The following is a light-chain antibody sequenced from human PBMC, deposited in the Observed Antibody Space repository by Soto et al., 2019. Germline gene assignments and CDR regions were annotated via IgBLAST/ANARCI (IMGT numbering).Light chain of an antibody. CDR3: SSYTSSSTYV. J-gene: IGLJ1*01. Sequence: QSALTQPPSVSGSPGQSVTISCTGTSSDVGSYNRVSWYQQPPGTAPKLRIYEVSNRPSGVPDRFSGSKSGNTASLTISGLQAEDEADYYGSSYTSSSTYVFGTGTKVTVL. CDR1: SSDVGSYNR. CDR2: EVS. V-gene: IGLV2-18*02.